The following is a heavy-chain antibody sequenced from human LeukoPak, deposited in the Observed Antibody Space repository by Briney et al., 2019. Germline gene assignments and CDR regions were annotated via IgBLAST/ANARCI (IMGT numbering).Heavy chain of an antibody. Sequence: PSETLSLTCAVSGGSFSGYYWSWIRQPPGKGLEWIGEINHSGSTNYNPSLKSRVTISVDTSKNQFSLKLSSVTAADTAVYYCARSRGRGYSYGSNYFDYWGQGTLVTVSS. D-gene: IGHD5-18*01. CDR1: GGSFSGYY. V-gene: IGHV4-34*01. J-gene: IGHJ4*02. CDR3: ARSRGRGYSYGSNYFDY. CDR2: INHSGST.